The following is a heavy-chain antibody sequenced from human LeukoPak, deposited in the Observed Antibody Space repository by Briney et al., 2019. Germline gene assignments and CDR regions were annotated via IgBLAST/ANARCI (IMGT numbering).Heavy chain of an antibody. V-gene: IGHV4-61*02. Sequence: NPSETLSLTCTVSGGSISSGSYYWSWIRQPAGKGLEWIGRIYTSGSTNYNPSLKSRVTISVDTSKDQFSLKLSSVTAADTAVYYCARGELLWWDFHSAFDIWGQGTMVTVSS. CDR2: IYTSGST. J-gene: IGHJ3*02. CDR3: ARGELLWWDFHSAFDI. D-gene: IGHD2-21*01. CDR1: GGSISSGSYY.